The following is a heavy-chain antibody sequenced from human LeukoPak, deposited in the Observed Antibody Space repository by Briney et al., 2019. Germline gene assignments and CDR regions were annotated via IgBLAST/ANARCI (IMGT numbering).Heavy chain of an antibody. CDR2: ISSSSSYI. CDR1: GFTFSSYS. Sequence: GGPLRLSCAASGFTFSSYSMNWVRQAPGKGLEWVSSISSSSSYIYYADSVKGRFTISRDNAKNSLYLQMNSLRAEDTAVYYCAREVEYGDFLWEYYFDYWGQGTLVTVSS. D-gene: IGHD4-17*01. J-gene: IGHJ4*02. V-gene: IGHV3-21*01. CDR3: AREVEYGDFLWEYYFDY.